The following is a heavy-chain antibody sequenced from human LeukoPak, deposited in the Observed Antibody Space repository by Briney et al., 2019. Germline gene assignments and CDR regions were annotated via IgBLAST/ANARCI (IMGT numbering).Heavy chain of an antibody. CDR1: GFTFRSYS. CDR3: ARDQQGDGYNYHYFDY. CDR2: ISYDGTYK. J-gene: IGHJ4*02. Sequence: PGRSLRLSCAASGFTFRSYSMHWVRQAPGKGLERVAVISYDGTYKYYADSVKGRFTISRDNSKNTLYLQMNSLRAEDTAVYYCARDQQGDGYNYHYFDYWGQGSLVTVSS. D-gene: IGHD5-24*01. V-gene: IGHV3-30-3*01.